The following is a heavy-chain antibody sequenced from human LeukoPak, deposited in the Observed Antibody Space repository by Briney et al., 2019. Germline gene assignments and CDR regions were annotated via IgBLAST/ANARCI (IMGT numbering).Heavy chain of an antibody. J-gene: IGHJ4*02. Sequence: GSLRLSCAASGFTFSDYGMHWVRQSPGQGLEWVAVISYDGSNKYYVDSVRGRFTISRENSKNTLHLQMNGLRGEDTALYYCAKSGCSGTSCYVNFWGQGTLVTVSS. CDR1: GFTFSDYG. CDR2: ISYDGSNK. CDR3: AKSGCSGTSCYVNF. V-gene: IGHV3-30*18. D-gene: IGHD2-2*01.